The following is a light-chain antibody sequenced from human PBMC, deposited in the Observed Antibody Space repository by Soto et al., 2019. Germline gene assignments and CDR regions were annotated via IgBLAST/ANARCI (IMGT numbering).Light chain of an antibody. Sequence: QSVLTQPPSVSAAPGQKVTISCSGSSSNIGNNYVSWYQQLPGRAPKLLIYDNNKRPSGIPDRFSGSKSGTSATLGITGLQTGDEADYYCGTWDSSLGGVFGGGTKLTVL. V-gene: IGLV1-51*01. CDR3: GTWDSSLGGV. J-gene: IGLJ2*01. CDR2: DNN. CDR1: SSNIGNNY.